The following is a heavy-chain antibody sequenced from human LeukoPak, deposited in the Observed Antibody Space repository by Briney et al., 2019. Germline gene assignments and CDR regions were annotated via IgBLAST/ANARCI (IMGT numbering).Heavy chain of an antibody. J-gene: IGHJ6*04. D-gene: IGHD3-10*02. V-gene: IGHV3-21*01. Sequence: GGSLRLSCAASGLTFSRYSMNWVRQAPGKGLEWVSSISSGSSYIYYADSVKGRFTVSRDNAKNSLYLQMNSLRAEDTAVYYRAELGITMIGGVWGKGTTVTISS. CDR2: ISSGSSYI. CDR1: GLTFSRYS. CDR3: AELGITMIGGV.